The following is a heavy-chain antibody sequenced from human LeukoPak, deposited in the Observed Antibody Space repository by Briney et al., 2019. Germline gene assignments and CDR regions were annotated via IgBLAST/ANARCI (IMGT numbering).Heavy chain of an antibody. CDR1: GLTFSSYA. Sequence: SGGSLRLSCAASGLTFSSYAMHWVRQAPGKGLEYVSAISSNGGSTYYANSVKGRFTISRDNSKNTLYLQMGSLRAEDMAVYYCARVSHYDSSGYFDYWGQGTLVTVSS. CDR2: ISSNGGST. D-gene: IGHD3-22*01. J-gene: IGHJ4*02. CDR3: ARVSHYDSSGYFDY. V-gene: IGHV3-64*01.